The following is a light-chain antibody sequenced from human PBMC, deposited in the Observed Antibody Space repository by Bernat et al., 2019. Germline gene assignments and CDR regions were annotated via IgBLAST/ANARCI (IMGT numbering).Light chain of an antibody. Sequence: QLVLTQSPPASASLGASVKLTCTLSSGHSSYAIAWHQQQPEKGPRYLMKVNSDGSHNKGAGIPDRFSGSSSRAERYLTISSLPSEDEADYYCQTWGTGIQVFGGGTKLSVL. V-gene: IGLV4-69*01. J-gene: IGLJ3*02. CDR2: VNSDGSH. CDR1: SGHSSYA. CDR3: QTWGTGIQV.